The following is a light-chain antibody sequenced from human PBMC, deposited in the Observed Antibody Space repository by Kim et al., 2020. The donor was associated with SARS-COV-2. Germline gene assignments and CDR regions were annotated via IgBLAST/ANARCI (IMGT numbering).Light chain of an antibody. J-gene: IGLJ1*01. V-gene: IGLV2-11*01. CDR3: VSYTGSDTYV. CDR2: DGR. Sequence: DTVYCTGTGSGVGCYNLVSEYQQRPGTAPRLMIYDGRQRPAGVHGRFAGTKSGSAASLTISVLQAEDEADYYRVSYTGSDTYVFGTGTKVTVL. CDR1: GSGVGCYNL.